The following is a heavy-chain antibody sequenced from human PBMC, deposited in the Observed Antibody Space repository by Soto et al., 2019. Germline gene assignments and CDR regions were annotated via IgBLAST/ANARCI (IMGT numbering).Heavy chain of an antibody. CDR2: IRFDGSNI. V-gene: IGHV3-33*01. D-gene: IGHD3-10*02. J-gene: IGHJ4*02. CDR3: ARDGVGVTTFWGFIDY. Sequence: GGSLRLSCAVSESIFRGYGMHWVRQAPGKGLEWVAIIRFDGSNIHYADYVMGRFTISRDNSKNMLYLEMNNLRVEDTAVYYCARDGVGVTTFWGFIDYWGQGTLVTVS. CDR1: ESIFRGYG.